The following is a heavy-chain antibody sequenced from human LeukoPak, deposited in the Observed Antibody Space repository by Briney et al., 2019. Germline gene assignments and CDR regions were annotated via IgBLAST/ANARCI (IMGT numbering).Heavy chain of an antibody. CDR2: IYPGDSDT. J-gene: IGHJ5*02. V-gene: IGHV5-51*01. D-gene: IGHD3-3*01. CDR1: GYSFTSYW. CDR3: ARLGYDFWSGYYANWFDP. Sequence: GEALKISCNGSGYSFTSYWIGWVRQMPGKGVEWMGIIYPGDSDTSYSPSFQGQVNISADKSISTGYLHWSSLKASDTAMYYCARLGYDFWSGYYANWFDPWGQGTLVTVSS.